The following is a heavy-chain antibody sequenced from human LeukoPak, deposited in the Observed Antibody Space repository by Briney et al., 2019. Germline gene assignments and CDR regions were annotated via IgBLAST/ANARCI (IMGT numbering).Heavy chain of an antibody. D-gene: IGHD6-19*01. CDR1: GFAFNNYA. CDR2: ISGSGAIT. Sequence: GGSLRLSCTASGFAFNNYALSWVRQAPGTGLEWVSAISGSGAITYYADSVKGRFTISKDNSNNTLYLQINSLRAEDTALYYCTKVMYSSGWSDAFDVWGQGTKVTVSS. V-gene: IGHV3-23*01. J-gene: IGHJ3*01. CDR3: TKVMYSSGWSDAFDV.